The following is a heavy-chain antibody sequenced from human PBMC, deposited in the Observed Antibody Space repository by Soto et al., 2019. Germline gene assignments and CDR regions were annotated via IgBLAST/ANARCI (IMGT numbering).Heavy chain of an antibody. V-gene: IGHV4-31*03. CDR2: IYYSGST. D-gene: IGHD5-12*01. CDR1: GGSISSGGYY. Sequence: PSETLSLTCTVSGGSISSGGYYWSWIRQHPGKGLEWIGHIYYSGSTYYNPSLKSRVTISVDTSKNQFSLKLSSVTAADTAVYYCARERGYSGYGTYYYMAVWGKGTTVTVSS. J-gene: IGHJ6*03. CDR3: ARERGYSGYGTYYYMAV.